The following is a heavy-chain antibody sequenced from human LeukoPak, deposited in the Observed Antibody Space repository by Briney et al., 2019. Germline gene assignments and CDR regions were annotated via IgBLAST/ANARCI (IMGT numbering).Heavy chain of an antibody. CDR2: IYYSGST. D-gene: IGHD2-2*03. CDR3: ARAGYASSWYAQFPFSFDY. Sequence: SETLSLTCTVSGGSISSSSYYWGWIRQPPGKGLEWIGSIYYSGSTYYNPSLKSRVTISVDTSKNQFSLKLTSVTAADTAVYYCARAGYASSWYAQFPFSFDYWGHGTLVTVSS. CDR1: GGSISSSSYY. J-gene: IGHJ4*01. V-gene: IGHV4-39*07.